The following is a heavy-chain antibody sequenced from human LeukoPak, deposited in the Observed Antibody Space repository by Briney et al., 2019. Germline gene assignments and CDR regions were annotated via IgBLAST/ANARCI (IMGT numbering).Heavy chain of an antibody. CDR1: GGSFSAYY. CDR2: INQSGRT. Sequence: AETLSLTCAVYGGSFSAYYWSWIRQAPGEGLQWIGDINQSGRTNYNPDLKSRVIISVDTSKNQFSLTLLFMTAADTAVYYCASSDQFSSTWNPAYSFDYWDQGTLVTVSS. CDR3: ASSDQFSSTWNPAYSFDY. J-gene: IGHJ4*02. V-gene: IGHV4-34*01. D-gene: IGHD6-13*01.